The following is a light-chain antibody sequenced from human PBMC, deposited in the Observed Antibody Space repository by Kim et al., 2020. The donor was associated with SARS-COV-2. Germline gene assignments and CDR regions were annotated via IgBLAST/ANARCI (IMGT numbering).Light chain of an antibody. CDR3: QSYDSSNQGV. Sequence: NFMLTQPHSVSESPGKTVTISCTGSSGSIASNYVQWYQQRPGSAPTTVIYEDNQRPSGVPDRFSGSIDSSSNSASLTISGLKTEDEADYYCQSYDSSNQGVFGGGTPLTVL. J-gene: IGLJ3*02. CDR1: SGSIASNY. V-gene: IGLV6-57*02. CDR2: EDN.